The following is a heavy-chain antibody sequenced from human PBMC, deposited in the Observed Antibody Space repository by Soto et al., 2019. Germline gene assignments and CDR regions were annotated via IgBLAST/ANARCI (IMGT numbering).Heavy chain of an antibody. CDR3: ARTDILTGYCLDY. Sequence: TLSLTCTVSGGSISSGGYYWSWIRQHPGKGLEWIGYIYYSGSTYYNPSLKSRVTISVDTSKNQFSLRLSSVTAADTAVYYCARTDILTGYCLDYWGQGTLVTVSS. V-gene: IGHV4-31*03. CDR1: GGSISSGGYY. J-gene: IGHJ4*02. D-gene: IGHD3-9*01. CDR2: IYYSGST.